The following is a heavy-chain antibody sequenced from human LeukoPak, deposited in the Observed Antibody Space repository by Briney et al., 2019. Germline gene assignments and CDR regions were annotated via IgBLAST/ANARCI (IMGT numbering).Heavy chain of an antibody. J-gene: IGHJ4*02. D-gene: IGHD3-10*01. Sequence: GGSLRLSCAASGFTFSSYAMHWVRQAPGKGLGWVAVISYDGSNKYYADSVKGRFTISRDNSKNTLYLQMSSLRAEDTAVYYCARAYGSGSYYNWGQGTLVTVSS. CDR3: ARAYGSGSYYN. V-gene: IGHV3-30*04. CDR1: GFTFSSYA. CDR2: ISYDGSNK.